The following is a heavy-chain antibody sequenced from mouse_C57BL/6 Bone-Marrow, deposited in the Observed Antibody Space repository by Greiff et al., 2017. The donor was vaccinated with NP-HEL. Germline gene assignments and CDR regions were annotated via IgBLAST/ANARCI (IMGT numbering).Heavy chain of an antibody. Sequence: VQLQQPGAELVKPGASVTLSCKASGYSFTSYWLHWVKQRPGQGLAWIGMIHPNSGSTNYNEKFTSKATLTVDKSSSTAYLHLSSLTSEDTAVYYCANAGYWYCDVWGTGTTVTVSS. V-gene: IGHV1-64*01. J-gene: IGHJ1*03. CDR2: IHPNSGST. CDR1: GYSFTSYW. CDR3: ANAGYWYCDV.